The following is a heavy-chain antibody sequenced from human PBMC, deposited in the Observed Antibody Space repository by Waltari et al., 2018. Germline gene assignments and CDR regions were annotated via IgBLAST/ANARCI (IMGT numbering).Heavy chain of an antibody. Sequence: QVQLVQSGAEVKKPGAAVKVYCKASGYTFTSHVFRWGRRAPGQGLEWMGWISAYNGNTNYAQKLQGRVTMTTDTSTSTAYMELRSLRSDDTAVYYCARDGAGGLRPLDYWGQGTLVTVSS. CDR1: GYTFTSHV. D-gene: IGHD3-16*01. J-gene: IGHJ4*02. CDR2: ISAYNGNT. CDR3: ARDGAGGLRPLDY. V-gene: IGHV1-18*01.